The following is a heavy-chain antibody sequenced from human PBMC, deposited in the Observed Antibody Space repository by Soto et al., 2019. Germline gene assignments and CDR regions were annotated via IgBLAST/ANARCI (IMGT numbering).Heavy chain of an antibody. J-gene: IGHJ4*02. CDR1: GFTFSSYA. D-gene: IGHD3-10*01. Sequence: EVQLLESGGGLVQPGGSLRLSCAASGFTFSSYAMRWVRQAPGKGLEWVSAISGSGGSTYYADSVKGRFTISRDNSKNTLYLQMNSLRAEDTAVYYCETASGWFGEFDYWGQGTLVTVSS. CDR3: ETASGWFGEFDY. CDR2: ISGSGGST. V-gene: IGHV3-23*01.